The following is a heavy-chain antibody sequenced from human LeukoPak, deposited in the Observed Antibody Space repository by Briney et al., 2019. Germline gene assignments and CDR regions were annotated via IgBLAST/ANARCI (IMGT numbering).Heavy chain of an antibody. CDR2: IYHSGST. V-gene: IGHV4-30-2*01. D-gene: IGHD2-2*01. Sequence: SQTLSLTCADSGGSISSGGYSWSWIRQPPGKGLEWIGYIYHSGSTYYNPSLKSRVTISVDRSKNQFSLKLSSVTAADTAVYYCARAPVAPVVPGNPVGLWFDPWGQGTLVTVSS. CDR3: ARAPVAPVVPGNPVGLWFDP. J-gene: IGHJ5*02. CDR1: GGSISSGGYS.